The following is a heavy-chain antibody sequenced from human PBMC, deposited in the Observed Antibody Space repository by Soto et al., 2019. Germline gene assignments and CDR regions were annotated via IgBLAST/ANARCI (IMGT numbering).Heavy chain of an antibody. Sequence: GGSLRLSCAASGFTFSSYAMSWVRQAPGKGLEWVSAISGSGGSTYYADSVKGRFTISRDNSKNTLYLQMNSLRAEDTAVYYCAKFTASTNIAVAGFYYYGMDVWGQGTTVTVSS. CDR3: AKFTASTNIAVAGFYYYGMDV. CDR2: ISGSGGST. CDR1: GFTFSSYA. J-gene: IGHJ6*02. D-gene: IGHD6-19*01. V-gene: IGHV3-23*01.